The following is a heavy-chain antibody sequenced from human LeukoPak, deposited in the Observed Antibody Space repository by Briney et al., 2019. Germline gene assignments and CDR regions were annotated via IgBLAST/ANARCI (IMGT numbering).Heavy chain of an antibody. CDR3: AKLGHSSSYYFYYYIDV. Sequence: SETLSLTCTVSGGSISRDNWWGWVRQPPGKGLEWIGEIHHSGSTNYNPSLKSRVTISVDKSENQFSLKLSSVTAADTAVYYCAKLGHSSSYYFYYYIDVWGKGTTVTVSS. J-gene: IGHJ6*03. CDR2: IHHSGST. D-gene: IGHD6-13*01. V-gene: IGHV4-4*02. CDR1: GGSISRDNW.